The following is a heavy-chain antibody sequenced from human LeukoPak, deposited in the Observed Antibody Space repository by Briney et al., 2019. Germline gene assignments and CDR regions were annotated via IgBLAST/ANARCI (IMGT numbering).Heavy chain of an antibody. CDR2: IYTSGST. V-gene: IGHV4-61*02. Sequence: SETLSLTCTVSGGSISSGSYYWSWIRQPAGKGLEWIGRIYTSGSTNYNPSLKSRVTISVDTSKNQFSLKLNSVTAADTAVYFCATRRGFELFFDLWGQGTRVTVSS. J-gene: IGHJ4*02. D-gene: IGHD3-10*01. CDR3: ATRRGFELFFDL. CDR1: GGSISSGSYY.